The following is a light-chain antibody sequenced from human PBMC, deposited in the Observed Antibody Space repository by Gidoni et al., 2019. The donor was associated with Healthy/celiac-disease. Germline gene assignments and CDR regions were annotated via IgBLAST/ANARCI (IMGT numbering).Light chain of an antibody. CDR1: QSISRW. V-gene: IGKV1-5*03. CDR3: QQYNSYPWT. J-gene: IGKJ1*01. CDR2: KAF. Sequence: DIQMTQSPSTLSASVGDRVTITCRASQSISRWLSCYKQKPGKAPKLLIYKAFSLERGVPSRFSDSGSGTEFTLTISSLQPDDFATYYCQQYNSYPWTFXQXTKVEIK.